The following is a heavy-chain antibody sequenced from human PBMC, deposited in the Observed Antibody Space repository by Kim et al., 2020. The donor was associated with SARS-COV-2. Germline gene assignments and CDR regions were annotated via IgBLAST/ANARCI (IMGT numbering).Heavy chain of an antibody. CDR1: GFTFDDYA. Sequence: GGSLRLSCAASGFTFDDYAMHWVRQAPGKGLEWVSLISGDGGSTYYADSVKGRFTISRDNSKNSLYLQMNSLRTEDTALYYCAKARGFNVVVPAAMLWFDYWGQGTLVTVSS. J-gene: IGHJ4*02. V-gene: IGHV3-43*02. CDR3: AKARGFNVVVPAAMLWFDY. CDR2: ISGDGGST. D-gene: IGHD2-2*01.